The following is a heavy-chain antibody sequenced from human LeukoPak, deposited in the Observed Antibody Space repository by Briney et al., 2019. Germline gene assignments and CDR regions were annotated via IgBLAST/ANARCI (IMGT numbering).Heavy chain of an antibody. CDR1: GFIFRKYW. J-gene: IGHJ5*02. CDR2: IKQDGSEK. Sequence: GGSLRLSCGASGFIFRKYWMSWVRQVPGKGLEWVANIKQDGSEKYYVDSVKGRFTISRDNAKNSLYLQMNSLRAEDTAVYYCARDGTTHYYDSSGYYPAWGQGTLVTVSS. V-gene: IGHV3-7*01. CDR3: ARDGTTHYYDSSGYYPA. D-gene: IGHD3-22*01.